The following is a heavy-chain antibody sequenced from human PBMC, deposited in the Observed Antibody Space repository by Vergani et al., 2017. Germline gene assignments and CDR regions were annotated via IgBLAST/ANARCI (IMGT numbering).Heavy chain of an antibody. CDR2: IYPGDSDT. V-gene: IGHV5-51*01. Sequence: EVQLVQSGAEVKKPGESLKISCKGSGYSFTSYWIGWVRQMPGKGREWMGIIYPGDSDTSYSPSFQGHVTISADKPISTAYLQWSSLKASDTAMYYCARRVAAAGTGYYYMDVWGKGTTVTVSS. D-gene: IGHD6-13*01. CDR1: GYSFTSYW. CDR3: ARRVAAAGTGYYYMDV. J-gene: IGHJ6*03.